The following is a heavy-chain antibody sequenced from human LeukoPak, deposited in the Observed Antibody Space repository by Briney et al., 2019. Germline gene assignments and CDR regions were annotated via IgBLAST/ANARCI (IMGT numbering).Heavy chain of an antibody. V-gene: IGHV3-74*01. CDR1: GFTFSTYW. J-gene: IGHJ6*02. CDR2: INRDGSGI. CDR3: ARDTMVRGASPPDYYYGMDV. D-gene: IGHD3-10*01. Sequence: GGSLRLSCAASGFTFSTYWMHWVRQAPGKGLVWISRINRDGSGITYADSVKGRFTISRDNAKNTLYLQMNSLRAEDTAVYYCARDTMVRGASPPDYYYGMDVWGQGTTVTVSS.